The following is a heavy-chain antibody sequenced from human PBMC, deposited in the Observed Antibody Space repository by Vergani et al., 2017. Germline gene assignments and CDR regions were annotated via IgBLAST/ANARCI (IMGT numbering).Heavy chain of an antibody. Sequence: EVQLVESGGGLVQPGGSLKLSCAASGFTFSGSAMHWVRQASGKGLEWVGRIRSKANSYATAYAASVKGRFTISRDDSKNTAYLQMNSLKTEDTAVYYCAREFLTSDYYDSANAFDIWGQGTMVTVSS. D-gene: IGHD3-22*01. CDR1: GFTFSGSA. CDR3: AREFLTSDYYDSANAFDI. V-gene: IGHV3-73*01. J-gene: IGHJ3*02. CDR2: IRSKANSYAT.